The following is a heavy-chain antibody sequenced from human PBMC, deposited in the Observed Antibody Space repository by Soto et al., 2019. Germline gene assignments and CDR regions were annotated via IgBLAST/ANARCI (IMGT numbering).Heavy chain of an antibody. Sequence: PSETLSLTCRVSGAALNSGNYAWSWIRQVPGKGLEWIGHIYVTGAVDYNPSLRDRITISQDTSERQFSLNLRLVTAADTAVYYCARLRIATNNYKWFDTWGQGTLVTVS. V-gene: IGHV4-31*03. CDR2: IYVTGAV. J-gene: IGHJ5*02. D-gene: IGHD2-21*01. CDR1: GAALNSGNYA. CDR3: ARLRIATNNYKWFDT.